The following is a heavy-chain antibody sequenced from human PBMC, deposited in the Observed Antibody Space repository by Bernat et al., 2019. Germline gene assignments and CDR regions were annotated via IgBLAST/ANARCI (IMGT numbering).Heavy chain of an antibody. CDR2: INHSGST. CDR1: DGSFSGYC. V-gene: IGHV4-34*01. D-gene: IGHD6-13*01. J-gene: IGHJ3*02. CDR3: ARGSYAGFSSRKNVPAFDI. Sequence: QVQLQQWGAGLLKPSETLSLTCAVYDGSFSGYCWSCIRQPPGKGLEWIWEINHSGSTNYNPSLKSRVTISVDTYKNQCSLRLSSVTAADTAVYYCARGSYAGFSSRKNVPAFDIWGQGTTVTVSS.